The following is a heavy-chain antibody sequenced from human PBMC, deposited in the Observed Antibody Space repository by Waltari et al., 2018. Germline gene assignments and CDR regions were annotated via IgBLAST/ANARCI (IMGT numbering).Heavy chain of an antibody. Sequence: QVQLVESGGGVVQPGRSLSLHCAASGFTFSSYAMHWVRQPPGKGLEWVAVISYDGSNKYYADSVKGRFTISRDNSKNTLYLQMNSLRAEDTAVYYCARDRDYGDYPDAFDIWGQGTMVTVSS. CDR3: ARDRDYGDYPDAFDI. CDR2: ISYDGSNK. V-gene: IGHV3-30-3*01. J-gene: IGHJ3*02. D-gene: IGHD4-17*01. CDR1: GFTFSSYA.